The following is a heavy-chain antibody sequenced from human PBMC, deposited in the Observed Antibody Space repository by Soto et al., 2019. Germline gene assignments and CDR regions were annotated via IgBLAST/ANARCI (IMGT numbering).Heavy chain of an antibody. Sequence: EVQVLESGGGLVQPGGSLRLSCAASGFTFSSYAMSWVRQAPGQGLEWVSAISGSGSNPYYADSVKGRFTISRDNSKNTMYLQMNSLRAEDTALYYCAKTASMTISYGFDPWGQGTLVTVS. CDR3: AKTASMTISYGFDP. CDR1: GFTFSSYA. D-gene: IGHD1-26*01. CDR2: ISGSGSNP. J-gene: IGHJ5*02. V-gene: IGHV3-23*01.